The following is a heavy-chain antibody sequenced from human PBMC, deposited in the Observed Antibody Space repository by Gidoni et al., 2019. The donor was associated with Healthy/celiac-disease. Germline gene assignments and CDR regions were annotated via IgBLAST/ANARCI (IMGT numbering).Heavy chain of an antibody. J-gene: IGHJ4*02. V-gene: IGHV3-73*01. CDR3: TSVLAGNRARFDY. CDR2: IRSKANSYAT. D-gene: IGHD6-19*01. Sequence: EVQLVESGGGLVQHGGSLKLSWAASGLTFSGSAMPWVRQASGKGLEWVGRIRSKANSYATAYAASVKGRYTISRDDSKNTAYLQMNSLKTEDTAVYYCTSVLAGNRARFDYWGQGTLVTVSS. CDR1: GLTFSGSA.